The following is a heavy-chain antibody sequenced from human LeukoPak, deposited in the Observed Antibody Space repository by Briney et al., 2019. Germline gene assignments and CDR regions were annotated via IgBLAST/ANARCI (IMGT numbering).Heavy chain of an antibody. CDR1: GGSFSGYY. D-gene: IGHD4-23*01. CDR2: INHRGIT. Sequence: SETLSLTCAVYGGSFSGYYWNWIRQPPGEGLEWIGEINHRGITDYNPSLKSRVTMSVDTSKNQFSLNLRSVTATDTAVYYCARGDHNSPFDYWSQGTLVTVSS. CDR3: ARGDHNSPFDY. J-gene: IGHJ4*02. V-gene: IGHV4-34*01.